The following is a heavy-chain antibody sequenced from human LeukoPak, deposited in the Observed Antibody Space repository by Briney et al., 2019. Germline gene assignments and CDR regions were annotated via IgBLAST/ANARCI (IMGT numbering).Heavy chain of an antibody. CDR3: ARPQNSGYYYYLDL. CDR1: GGSITSYY. D-gene: IGHD3-22*01. V-gene: IGHV4-59*08. CDR2: IYNSGST. Sequence: SGTLSLTCTVSGGSITSYYWSWIRQPPGKGLEWIGYIYNSGSTSYNPSLKSRVTMSVDTSKNQLSLKLSSVTAADTAIYYCARPQNSGYYYYLDLWGRGTLVTVSS. J-gene: IGHJ2*01.